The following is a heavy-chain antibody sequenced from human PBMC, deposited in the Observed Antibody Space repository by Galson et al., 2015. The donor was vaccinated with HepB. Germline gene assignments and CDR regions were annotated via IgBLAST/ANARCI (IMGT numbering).Heavy chain of an antibody. D-gene: IGHD1-14*01. CDR3: ARDSEGKAARGNLAVNAFDT. CDR1: GDSVSSNSAA. CDR2: TYYRSKWYN. J-gene: IGHJ3*02. V-gene: IGHV6-1*01. Sequence: AISGDSVSSNSAAWNWIRQSPSRGLEWLGRTYYRSKWYNDYAVSVKSRITINPDTSKNQFSLQLNSVTPEDTAVYYCARDSEGKAARGNLAVNAFDTWGQRTLVTVSS.